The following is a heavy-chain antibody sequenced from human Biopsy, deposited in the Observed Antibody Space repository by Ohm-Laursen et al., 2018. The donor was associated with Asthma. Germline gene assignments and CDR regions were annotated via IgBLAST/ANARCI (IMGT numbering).Heavy chain of an antibody. Sequence: GASVKVSCKSSGGTFSSYAISWVRQAPGQGLEWMGGVIPIFGTANYAQKFQGRVTITADESTSTAYMELSSLRSEDTAVYYCAKSGVLDCDLLTASSPYYFDSWGRGTLVTVSS. D-gene: IGHD3-9*01. CDR2: VIPIFGTA. CDR3: AKSGVLDCDLLTASSPYYFDS. CDR1: GGTFSSYA. J-gene: IGHJ4*02. V-gene: IGHV1-69*13.